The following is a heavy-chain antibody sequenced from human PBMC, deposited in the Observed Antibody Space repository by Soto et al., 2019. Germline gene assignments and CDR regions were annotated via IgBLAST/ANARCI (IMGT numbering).Heavy chain of an antibody. CDR2: ISSNGGST. CDR3: VVEYSSSWPPSYDAFDI. J-gene: IGHJ3*02. Sequence: PGGSLRLSCSASGFTFSSYAMHWVRQAPGKGLEYVSAISSNGGSTYYADSAKGRFTISRDNSKNTLYLQMSSLRAEDTAVYYCVVEYSSSWPPSYDAFDIWGQGTMVTVSS. D-gene: IGHD6-13*01. V-gene: IGHV3-64D*08. CDR1: GFTFSSYA.